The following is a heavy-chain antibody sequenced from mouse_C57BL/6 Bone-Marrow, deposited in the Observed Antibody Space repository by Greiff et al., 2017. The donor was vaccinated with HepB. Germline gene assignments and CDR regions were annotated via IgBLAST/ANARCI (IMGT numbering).Heavy chain of an antibody. Sequence: VKLVESGPGLVKPSQSLFLTCSITGFPITSGYYWIWIRPSPGKPLEWMGYITHSGETFYNPSLQSPISITRETSKNQFFLQLNSVTTEDTAMYYCARTGKDYWGQGTTLTVSS. CDR1: GFPITSGYY. D-gene: IGHD4-1*01. CDR3: ARTGKDY. CDR2: ITHSGET. V-gene: IGHV12-3*01. J-gene: IGHJ2*01.